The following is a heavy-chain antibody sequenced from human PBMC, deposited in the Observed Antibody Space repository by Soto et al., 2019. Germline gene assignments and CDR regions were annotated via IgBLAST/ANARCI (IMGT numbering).Heavy chain of an antibody. D-gene: IGHD6-13*01. Sequence: QVQLVESGGGVIQPGRSLRLSCAASGFTLRLHAMHWVRQAPGKGLEWVAQIWYDGSNKYYTDSVKGRFTVSRDDFKNTVFLQMDSLRAEDTAVYYCARDGQQLTPYALDVWGQATTVIVSS. CDR1: GFTLRLHA. CDR2: IWYDGSNK. CDR3: ARDGQQLTPYALDV. V-gene: IGHV3-33*08. J-gene: IGHJ6*02.